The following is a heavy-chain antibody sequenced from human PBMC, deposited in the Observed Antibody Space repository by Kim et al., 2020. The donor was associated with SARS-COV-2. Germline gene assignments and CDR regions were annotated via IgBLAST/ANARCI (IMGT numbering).Heavy chain of an antibody. J-gene: IGHJ4*02. V-gene: IGHV3-74*01. D-gene: IGHD3-10*01. CDR1: GFTFSSYW. CDR2: IKSDGSIT. CDR3: AKDGRSGSEDY. Sequence: GGSLRLSCAASGFTFSSYWMHWVRQAPGKGLVRVSHIKSDGSITDYADSVKGRFTISRDNAKNMLYLQMNSLRVEDTAVYYCAKDGRSGSEDYWGQGTL.